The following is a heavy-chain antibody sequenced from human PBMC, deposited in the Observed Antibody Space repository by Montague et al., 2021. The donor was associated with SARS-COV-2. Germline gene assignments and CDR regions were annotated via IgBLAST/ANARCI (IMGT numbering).Heavy chain of an antibody. J-gene: IGHJ4*02. D-gene: IGHD4-23*01. CDR3: VRAGGFHNRPPV. CDR1: GDSIMTADC. CDR2: IYHGAST. Sequence: SETLSLTCAVSGDSIMTADCWGWLRHPPAKGLQWMGEIYHGASTNYNPSLKSRVTMSVDRSKNQVSLELYSVTAADTALYYCVRAGGFHNRPPVWGQGALVIVSS. V-gene: IGHV4-4*02.